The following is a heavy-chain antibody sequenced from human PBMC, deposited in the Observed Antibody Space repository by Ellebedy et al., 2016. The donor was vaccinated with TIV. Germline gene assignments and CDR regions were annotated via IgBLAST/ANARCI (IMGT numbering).Heavy chain of an antibody. CDR1: GYSISSGYY. Sequence: GSLRLSXTVSGYSISSGYYWGWIRQPPGKGLEWIGSIYHSGSTYYNPSLKSRVTISVDTSKNQFSLKLSSVTAADTAVYYCARDRYYDSSGYPGPWGQGTLVTVSS. J-gene: IGHJ5*02. D-gene: IGHD3-22*01. CDR2: IYHSGST. V-gene: IGHV4-38-2*02. CDR3: ARDRYYDSSGYPGP.